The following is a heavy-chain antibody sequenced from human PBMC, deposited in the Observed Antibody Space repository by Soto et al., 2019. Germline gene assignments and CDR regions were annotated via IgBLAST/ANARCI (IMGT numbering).Heavy chain of an antibody. CDR1: GFTFSSYA. CDR2: ISYDGSNK. CDR3: ASDITIGYYFDY. J-gene: IGHJ4*02. V-gene: IGHV3-30-3*01. D-gene: IGHD3-10*01. Sequence: PGGSLRLSCAASGFTFSSYAMHWVRQAPGKGLEWVAVISYDGSNKYYADSVKGRFTISRDNSKNTLYLQMNSLRAEDTAVYYCASDITIGYYFDYWGQGTLVTVS.